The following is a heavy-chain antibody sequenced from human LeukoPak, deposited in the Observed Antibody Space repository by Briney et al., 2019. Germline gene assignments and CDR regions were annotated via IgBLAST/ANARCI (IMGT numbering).Heavy chain of an antibody. CDR3: ARNSTTVNHVYKFFDY. J-gene: IGHJ4*02. CDR1: GDFITSGSGIFC. D-gene: IGHD4-17*01. Sequence: TSETLSLTCTVSGDFITSGSGIFCWGWIRQSPGKGLEWIGSVFYSGSTSYNPSLKSRVTISVDTSKNQFSLKLSSVTAADTAVYYCARNSTTVNHVYKFFDYWGRGTLVTVSS. CDR2: VFYSGST. V-gene: IGHV4-39*01.